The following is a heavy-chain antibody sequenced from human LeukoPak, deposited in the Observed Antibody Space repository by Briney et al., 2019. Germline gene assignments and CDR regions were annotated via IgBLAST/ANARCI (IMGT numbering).Heavy chain of an antibody. Sequence: IPSETLSLTCTVSGGSISSGDYYWSWIRQPPGKGLEWIGYIYYSGSTYYNPSLKGRVTISVDTSKNQFSLKLSSVTAADTAVYYCARWVGSGSYYNEYYFDYWGQGTLVTVSS. V-gene: IGHV4-30-4*02. J-gene: IGHJ4*02. CDR2: IYYSGST. D-gene: IGHD3-10*01. CDR1: GGSISSGDYY. CDR3: ARWVGSGSYYNEYYFDY.